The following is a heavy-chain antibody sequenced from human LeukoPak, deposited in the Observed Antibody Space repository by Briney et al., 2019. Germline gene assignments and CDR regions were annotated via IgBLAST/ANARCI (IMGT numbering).Heavy chain of an antibody. D-gene: IGHD6-19*01. CDR3: ARLQREWLALCAY. V-gene: IGHV4-59*01. CDR1: GGSISSYY. Sequence: SETLSLTCTVSGGSISSYYWSWIRQPPRKGLEWLGYMYYSGSTNYNPSLKSRVTISVDQSKNQFSLKLSSVTAADTAVYYCARLQREWLALCAYWGQGTLVTVSS. CDR2: MYYSGST. J-gene: IGHJ4*02.